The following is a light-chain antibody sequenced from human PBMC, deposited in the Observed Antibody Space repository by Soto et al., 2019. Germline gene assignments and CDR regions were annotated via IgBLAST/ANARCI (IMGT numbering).Light chain of an antibody. CDR1: QSISSSY. Sequence: IGLPQSPHTLSLSPGERATLSCRASQSISSSYLAWYQQKPGQAPRLLIYGASSRATGIPDRFSGSGSGTDFTLTISRLEPEDFAVYYCQHYGSSPRWTFGQWTKVEIK. J-gene: IGKJ1*01. CDR3: QHYGSSPRWT. V-gene: IGKV3-20*01. CDR2: GAS.